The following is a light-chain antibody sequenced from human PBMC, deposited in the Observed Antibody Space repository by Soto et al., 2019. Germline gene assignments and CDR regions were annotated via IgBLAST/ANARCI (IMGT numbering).Light chain of an antibody. Sequence: QPVLTQPPSASGTPGQRVTISCSGSSSSIGSNTVNWYQHLPGSAPQLLIYSNNHPPSGVPDRCSAAKAGASASLAISGRQSEDEGDYYCAAWDASLGGFYVFGSGTKLTVL. V-gene: IGLV1-44*01. CDR2: SNN. CDR1: SSSIGSNT. CDR3: AAWDASLGGFYV. J-gene: IGLJ1*01.